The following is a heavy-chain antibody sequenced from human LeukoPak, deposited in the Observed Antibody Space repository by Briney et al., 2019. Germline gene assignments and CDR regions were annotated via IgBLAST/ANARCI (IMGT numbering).Heavy chain of an antibody. CDR3: AGDDYNSRRFFDY. J-gene: IGHJ4*02. CDR2: INPNSGGT. CDR1: GYTFTAYY. Sequence: GASVTVSFTTSGYTFTAYYMHWVRQAPGQGLQWIGWINPNSGGTNYAQKFQGRGPFTSDTSINTAYMELSRLISDDTAVYFCAGDDYNSRRFFDYWGQGTLVTVSS. D-gene: IGHD4-11*01. V-gene: IGHV1-2*02.